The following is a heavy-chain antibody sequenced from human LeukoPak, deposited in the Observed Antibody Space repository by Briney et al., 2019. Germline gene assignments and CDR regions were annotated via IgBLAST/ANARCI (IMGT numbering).Heavy chain of an antibody. CDR1: GFTVTDYY. CDR3: ARGELALYFDY. V-gene: IGHV3-53*01. D-gene: IGHD1-1*01. J-gene: IGHJ4*02. CDR2: IYSGGST. Sequence: GGSLRLSCAASGFTVTDYYMSWVRQAPGKGLEWVSVIYSGGSTYYAGSVKGRFTISRDNSRNTLYLQMSSLRVDDTAVYYCARGELALYFDYWGQGTLVTVSS.